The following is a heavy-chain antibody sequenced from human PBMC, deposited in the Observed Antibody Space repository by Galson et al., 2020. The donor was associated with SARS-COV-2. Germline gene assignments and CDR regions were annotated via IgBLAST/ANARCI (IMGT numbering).Heavy chain of an antibody. CDR2: ISSSGSTI. V-gene: IGHV3-48*03. Sequence: GGSMRLSCAASGFTFSSYEMNWVRQAPGKGLEWVSYISSSGSTIYYADSVKGRFTISRDNAKNSLYLQMNSLRAEDTAVYYCARDHRLVVVAAGAFDIWGQGTMVTVSS. D-gene: IGHD2-15*01. CDR1: GFTFSSYE. J-gene: IGHJ3*02. CDR3: ARDHRLVVVAAGAFDI.